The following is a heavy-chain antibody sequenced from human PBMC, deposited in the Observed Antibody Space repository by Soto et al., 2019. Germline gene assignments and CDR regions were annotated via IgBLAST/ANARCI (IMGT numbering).Heavy chain of an antibody. CDR3: ANGRATYGLLTHDY. D-gene: IGHD3-10*01. CDR1: GFSFRNHA. J-gene: IGHJ4*02. Sequence: EVQLLESGGGLVQPGGSLRLSCAASGFSFRNHAMSWVLPAPGKGLEWISTLTGSSSNIYYADSVKGRFAISRDNSRNTLYLQMNSLTAEDTAVYYCANGRATYGLLTHDYWGQGTLVTVSS. V-gene: IGHV3-23*01. CDR2: LTGSSSNI.